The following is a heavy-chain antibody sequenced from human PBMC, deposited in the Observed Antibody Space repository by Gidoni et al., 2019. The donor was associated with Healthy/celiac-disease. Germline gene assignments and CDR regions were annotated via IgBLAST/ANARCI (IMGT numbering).Heavy chain of an antibody. CDR1: GFTFSSYA. J-gene: IGHJ6*02. D-gene: IGHD2-21*02. CDR3: ARGRCGGDCYPFVGYYGMDV. Sequence: QVQLVASGGGVVQPGRSLRLSCAASGFTFSSYAMHWVRPAPGKGLAWVAVISYDGSNKYSADSVKGRFTISRDNSKNTLYLQMNSLRAEDTAVYYCARGRCGGDCYPFVGYYGMDVWGQGTTVTVSS. V-gene: IGHV3-30*04. CDR2: ISYDGSNK.